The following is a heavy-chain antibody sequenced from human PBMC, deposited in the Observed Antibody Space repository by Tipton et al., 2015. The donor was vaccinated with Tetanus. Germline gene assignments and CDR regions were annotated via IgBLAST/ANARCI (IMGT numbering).Heavy chain of an antibody. D-gene: IGHD3-9*01. CDR1: GFTFSSYT. J-gene: IGHJ4*02. CDR3: ARGYNGYDILTAYPHYLDS. Sequence: LRLSCEASGFTFSSYTMNWVRQAPGKGLEWIGYIYYSGSTNYNSSLKSRVTISVDTSKNQFSLKLSSVTAADTAVYYCARGYNGYDILTAYPHYLDSWGQGTLVTVSS. V-gene: IGHV4-59*01. CDR2: IYYSGST.